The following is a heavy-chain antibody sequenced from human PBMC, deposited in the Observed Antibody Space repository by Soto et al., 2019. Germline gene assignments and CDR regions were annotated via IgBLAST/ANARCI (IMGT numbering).Heavy chain of an antibody. CDR1: GGTFSSYT. CDR3: ARDRGYPLD. CDR2: IIPILGIA. V-gene: IGHV1-69*08. J-gene: IGHJ4*02. Sequence: QVQLVQSGAEVKKPGSSVKVSCKASGGTFSSYTISWVRQAPGQRLEWMGRIIPILGIANYAQKFQGRVTITADKSTSTAYMELSSMRSEDTAVYYCARDRGYPLDWGQGTLVTVSS. D-gene: IGHD5-12*01.